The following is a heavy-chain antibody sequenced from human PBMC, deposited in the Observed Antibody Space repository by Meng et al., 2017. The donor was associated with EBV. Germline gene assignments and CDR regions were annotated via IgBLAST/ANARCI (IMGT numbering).Heavy chain of an antibody. CDR1: WFSSRTCGVG. Sequence: KSSGSRLVQPRQTLALACTFDWFSSRTCGVGVVCVRRPPGKALEWLALIYLDDDKRYSPSLKSRLTITKDTSKNQVVLTMTNMDPVDAATYYCAHIIAARPFDYWGQGTLVTVSS. D-gene: IGHD6-6*01. V-gene: IGHV2-5*02. J-gene: IGHJ4*02. CDR2: IYLDDDK. CDR3: AHIIAARPFDY.